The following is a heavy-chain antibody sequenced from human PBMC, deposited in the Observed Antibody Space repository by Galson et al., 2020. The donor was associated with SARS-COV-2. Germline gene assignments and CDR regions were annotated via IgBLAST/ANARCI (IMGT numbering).Heavy chain of an antibody. J-gene: IGHJ4*01. CDR1: GFTFSNHA. Sequence: GGSLRLSCAATGFTFSNHAISWVRQAPGEGLEWISSISYNGAGTYYADSVEGRFTISRDNSKNTLYLQMNSLRAEDTAVYYCAKDGGTIYVDYYFD. CDR3: AKDGGTIYVDYYFD. D-gene: IGHD4-17*01. CDR2: ISYNGAGT. V-gene: IGHV3-23*01.